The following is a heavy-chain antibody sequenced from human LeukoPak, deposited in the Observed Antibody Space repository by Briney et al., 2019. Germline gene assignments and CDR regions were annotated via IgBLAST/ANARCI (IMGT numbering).Heavy chain of an antibody. D-gene: IGHD3-3*01. CDR3: VRSGYYNPFNYYYGMDV. Sequence: SETLSLTCMVSGGSISWYYWSGMRQPAGKGREGMGYIYYSWSTNYNHSLKSRVTISVDTSKKQFSLQLSSVTAADTAVYYCVRSGYYNPFNYYYGMDVWGQGTTVTVSS. CDR2: IYYSWST. J-gene: IGHJ6*02. V-gene: IGHV4-59*01. CDR1: GGSISWYY.